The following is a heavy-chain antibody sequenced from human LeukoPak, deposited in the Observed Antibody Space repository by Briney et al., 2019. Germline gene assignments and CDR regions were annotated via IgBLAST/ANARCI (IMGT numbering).Heavy chain of an antibody. V-gene: IGHV3-23*01. J-gene: IGHJ4*02. D-gene: IGHD3-16*01. CDR1: GFIFSSYA. Sequence: GALRLSCAASGFIFSSYAMEWVRQGSGKGLEWVSTIAGSGTYYADSVKGRFTISRDNSKNTLYLQMNSLRAEDTAVYYCAKGLFMHDYWGQGTLVTVSS. CDR3: AKGLFMHDY. CDR2: IAGSGT.